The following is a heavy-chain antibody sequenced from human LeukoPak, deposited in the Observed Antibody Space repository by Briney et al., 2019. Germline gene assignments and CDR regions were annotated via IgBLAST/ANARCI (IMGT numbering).Heavy chain of an antibody. CDR1: GYTLTELS. CDR3: ATPDYGSGSYFEYYFDY. J-gene: IGHJ4*02. D-gene: IGHD3-10*01. Sequence: ASVKVSCMVSGYTLTELSMHWVRQAPGKGLEWMGGFDPEDGETIYAQKFQGRVTMTEDTSTDTAYMELSSLRSEDTAVYYCATPDYGSGSYFEYYFDYWGQGTLVTVSS. V-gene: IGHV1-24*01. CDR2: FDPEDGET.